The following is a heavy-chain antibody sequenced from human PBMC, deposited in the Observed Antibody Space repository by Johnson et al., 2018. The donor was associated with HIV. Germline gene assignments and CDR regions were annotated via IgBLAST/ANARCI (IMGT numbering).Heavy chain of an antibody. V-gene: IGHV3-30-3*01. CDR2: ISYDGSNK. CDR3: ATELKDPI. Sequence: VQLVESGGGVVQPGRSLRLSCAASGFTFSSYAMHWVRQAPGTGLAWVAVISYDGSNKYYADSVKGRFTISRDNSKNTLYLQMNSLRAEDTAVYYCATELKDPIWGQGTMVTVSS. J-gene: IGHJ3*02. CDR1: GFTFSSYA. D-gene: IGHD3-10*01.